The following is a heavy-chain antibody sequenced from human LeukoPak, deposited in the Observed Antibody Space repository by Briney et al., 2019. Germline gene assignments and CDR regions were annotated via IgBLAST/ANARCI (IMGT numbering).Heavy chain of an antibody. J-gene: IGHJ3*02. CDR2: ISGSGGST. Sequence: QPGGSLRLSCAASGFTFSSYAMSWVRQAPGKGLEWVSAISGSGGSTYYADSVKGRFTVSRDTSKNTLYLQMNSLRAEDTAVYYCARDRGNSYDNDALDIWGQGTMVTVSS. CDR1: GFTFSSYA. D-gene: IGHD3-22*01. CDR3: ARDRGNSYDNDALDI. V-gene: IGHV3-23*01.